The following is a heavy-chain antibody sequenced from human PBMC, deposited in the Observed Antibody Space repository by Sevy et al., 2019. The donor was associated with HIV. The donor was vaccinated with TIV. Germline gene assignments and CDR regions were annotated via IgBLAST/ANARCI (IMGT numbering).Heavy chain of an antibody. D-gene: IGHD3-16*01. V-gene: IGHV3-49*03. J-gene: IGHJ6*02. CDR3: ARVRGTSSPYYYFGMDV. CDR1: GFNFGDYA. Sequence: GGSLRLSCTASGFNFGDYAMSWCRQAPGKGLEWIGFIRSKTYGGTTEYAGSVKGRFTMLRDDSNIIVSLQMNSLKTEDTAVYYCARVRGTSSPYYYFGMDVWGQGTTVTVSS. CDR2: IRSKTYGGTT.